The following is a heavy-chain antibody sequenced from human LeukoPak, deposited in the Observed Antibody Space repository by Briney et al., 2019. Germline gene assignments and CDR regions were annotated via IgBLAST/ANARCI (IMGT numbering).Heavy chain of an antibody. CDR1: GFTFSSYG. D-gene: IGHD3-10*01. Sequence: QPGGSLRLSCAASGFTFSSYGMSWVRQAPGKGLEWVSAISGSGGSTYYADSVKGRFTISRDNSKNTLYLQMNSLRVEDTAVYYCAKGALWFGELLPGPYYFDYWGQGTLVTVSS. CDR2: ISGSGGST. CDR3: AKGALWFGELLPGPYYFDY. J-gene: IGHJ4*02. V-gene: IGHV3-23*01.